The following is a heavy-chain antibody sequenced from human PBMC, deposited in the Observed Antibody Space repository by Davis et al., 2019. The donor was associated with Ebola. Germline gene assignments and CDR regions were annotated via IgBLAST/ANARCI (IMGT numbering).Heavy chain of an antibody. Sequence: GSLRLSCAASGFTFSSYSMNWVRQAPGKGLEWIGYIYYSGSTIYNPSLKSRVTISVDTSKKQFSLKLSSVTAADTAVYYCARGALIAAAGTGKDFDYWGQGTLVTVSS. D-gene: IGHD6-13*01. V-gene: IGHV4-59*12. CDR1: GFTFSSYS. CDR3: ARGALIAAAGTGKDFDY. J-gene: IGHJ4*02. CDR2: IYYSGST.